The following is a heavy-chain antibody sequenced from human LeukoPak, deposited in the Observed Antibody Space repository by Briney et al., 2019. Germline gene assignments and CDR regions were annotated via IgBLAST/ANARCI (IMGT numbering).Heavy chain of an antibody. CDR3: ASGLVTASLDFDY. Sequence: PGGSLRLSCAASGFTVSSSYMSWVRQAPGKGLEWVSLIYSAGSTYYADSVKGRFTISRDNSKNTLYLQMNSLRVEDTAVYYCASGLVTASLDFDYWGQGTLVTVSS. CDR1: GFTVSSSY. CDR2: IYSAGST. V-gene: IGHV3-66*01. D-gene: IGHD2-21*02. J-gene: IGHJ4*02.